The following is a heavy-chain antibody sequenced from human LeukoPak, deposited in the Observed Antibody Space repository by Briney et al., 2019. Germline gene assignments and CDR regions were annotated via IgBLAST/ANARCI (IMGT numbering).Heavy chain of an antibody. CDR2: INPNSGGT. V-gene: IGHV1-2*02. CDR3: ARDRRSGGSTNWFDP. CDR1: GYTFTGSY. D-gene: IGHD2-15*01. J-gene: IGHJ5*02. Sequence: ASVKVSCKASGYTFTGSYIHWMRQAPGQGLEWMGWINPNSGGTNYAQKLQGRVTMTTDTSTSTAYMELRSLRSDDTAVYYCARDRRSGGSTNWFDPWGQGTLVTVSS.